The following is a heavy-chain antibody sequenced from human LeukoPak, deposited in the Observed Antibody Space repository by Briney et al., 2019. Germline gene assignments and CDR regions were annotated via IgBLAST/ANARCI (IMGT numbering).Heavy chain of an antibody. D-gene: IGHD5-18*01. J-gene: IGHJ4*02. Sequence: SETLSLTCIVSGGSISSSSYYWGWIRQPPGKGLEWIGSIYYSGSTYYNPSLKSRVTISVDTSKNQFSLKLSSVTAADTAVYYCARESTAMVTYSADGAPHADYWGQGTLVTVSS. CDR2: IYYSGST. CDR1: GGSISSSSYY. V-gene: IGHV4-39*07. CDR3: ARESTAMVTYSADGAPHADY.